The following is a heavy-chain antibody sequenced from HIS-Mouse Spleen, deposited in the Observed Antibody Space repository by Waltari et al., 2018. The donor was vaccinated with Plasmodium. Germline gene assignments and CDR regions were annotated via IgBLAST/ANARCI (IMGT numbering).Heavy chain of an antibody. CDR1: GGSISSYY. CDR3: ARVGRRIWGAFDI. Sequence: QVQLQESGPGLVKPSETLSLTCTVSGGSISSYYWSWNRQPPGKGLGWIGYSYYSGGTNDNPALMVLVTLSVDTSKNQFSRKLSSVTAADTAVYYCARVGRRIWGAFDIWGQGTMVTVSS. D-gene: IGHD3-16*01. J-gene: IGHJ3*02. V-gene: IGHV4-59*01. CDR2: SYYSGGT.